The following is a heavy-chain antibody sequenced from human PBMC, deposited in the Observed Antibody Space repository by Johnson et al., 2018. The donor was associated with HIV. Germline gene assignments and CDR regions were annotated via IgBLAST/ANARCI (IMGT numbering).Heavy chain of an antibody. CDR2: MNGDGSST. CDR3: SKDSIMITFGGIFDL. Sequence: VQLVESGGGLVQPGGSLRLSCAASGFTFSNYWMHWVRQAPGKGLVWVSRMNGDGSSTYYADSVKGRFTISRDNSKNILYLQMNSLRPEDAAVYYCSKDSIMITFGGIFDLWGQGTMVTVSS. J-gene: IGHJ3*01. D-gene: IGHD3-16*01. CDR1: GFTFSNYW. V-gene: IGHV3-74*01.